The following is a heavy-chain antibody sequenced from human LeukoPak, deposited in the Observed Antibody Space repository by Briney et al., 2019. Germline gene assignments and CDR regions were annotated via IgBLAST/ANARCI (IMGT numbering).Heavy chain of an antibody. J-gene: IGHJ4*02. CDR1: GFTFSSYE. V-gene: IGHV3-48*03. D-gene: IGHD5-12*01. CDR3: ASFRASGYDFRWLDY. Sequence: PGGSLRLSCAASGFTFSSYEMNWVRQAPGKGLEWVSYISSSGSTIYYADSVKGRFTISRDNAKNSLYLQTNSLRAEDTAVYYCASFRASGYDFRWLDYWGQGTLVTVSS. CDR2: ISSSGSTI.